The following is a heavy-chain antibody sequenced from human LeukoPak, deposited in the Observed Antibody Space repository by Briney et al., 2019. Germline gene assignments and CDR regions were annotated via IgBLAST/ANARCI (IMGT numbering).Heavy chain of an antibody. D-gene: IGHD3-3*01. CDR2: ISAYNGNT. J-gene: IGHJ4*02. Sequence: ASVKVSCKASGYTFTSYGISWVRQAPGQGLEWMGWISAYNGNTNYAQKLQGRVTMTTDTSTSTDYMELRRLRADDTAVYYCARDSATYYDFWSGYRHFDYWGQGTLVTVSS. CDR3: ARDSATYYDFWSGYRHFDY. CDR1: GYTFTSYG. V-gene: IGHV1-18*01.